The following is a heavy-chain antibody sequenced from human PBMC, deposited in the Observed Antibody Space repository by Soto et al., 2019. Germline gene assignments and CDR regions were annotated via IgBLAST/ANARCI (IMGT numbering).Heavy chain of an antibody. Sequence: SETLSLTCAVYGGSFSGYYWSWIRQPPGKGLEWIGEINHSGSTNYNPSLKSRVTISVDTSKNQFSLKLSSVTAADTAVYYCARGYCTNGVCSSFDYWGQGTLVT. V-gene: IGHV4-34*01. J-gene: IGHJ4*02. D-gene: IGHD2-8*01. CDR2: INHSGST. CDR3: ARGYCTNGVCSSFDY. CDR1: GGSFSGYY.